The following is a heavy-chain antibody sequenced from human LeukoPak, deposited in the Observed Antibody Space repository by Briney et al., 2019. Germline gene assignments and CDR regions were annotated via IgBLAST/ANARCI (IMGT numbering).Heavy chain of an antibody. CDR1: GYTFTSYG. V-gene: IGHV1-18*01. J-gene: IGHJ5*02. Sequence: ASVKVSCKASGYTFTSYGISWVRQAPGQGLEWMGWISAYNGNTNYAQKLQGRVTMTTDTSTSTAYMELRSLRSDDTAVYYCARDPYCGGDCYLSYNWFDPWGQGTLVTVSS. D-gene: IGHD2-21*01. CDR2: ISAYNGNT. CDR3: ARDPYCGGDCYLSYNWFDP.